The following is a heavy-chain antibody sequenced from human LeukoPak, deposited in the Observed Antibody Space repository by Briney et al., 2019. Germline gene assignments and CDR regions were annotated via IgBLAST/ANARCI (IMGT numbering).Heavy chain of an antibody. CDR2: LSPYNGNK. CDR1: GCTFTSCG. Sequence: ASVTVSCKASGCTFTSCGLSWVRQPPGQGLEWMGWLSPYNGNKNYAQKFQGRVTMTTDLSTSTAYTEVRSLRSDDTAVYHCARDGTWGRYHYDSTGNDYYFDNWGQGTLVTVSS. D-gene: IGHD3-22*01. J-gene: IGHJ4*02. CDR3: ARDGTWGRYHYDSTGNDYYFDN. V-gene: IGHV1-18*01.